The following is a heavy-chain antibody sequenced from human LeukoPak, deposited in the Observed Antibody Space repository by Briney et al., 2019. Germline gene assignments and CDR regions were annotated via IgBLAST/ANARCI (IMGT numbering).Heavy chain of an antibody. Sequence: GGSLRLSCAASGFTFITNNMTWVRQAPGKGLEWVSVLYSDGNTKYADSVQGRFTISRYNSKNTLYLEMNSLSPADTAVYYWARGVEPLAANTLAYWGEGTLLTVPS. CDR1: GFTFITNN. CDR3: ARGVEPLAANTLAY. V-gene: IGHV3-53*01. D-gene: IGHD1-14*01. J-gene: IGHJ4*02. CDR2: LYSDGNT.